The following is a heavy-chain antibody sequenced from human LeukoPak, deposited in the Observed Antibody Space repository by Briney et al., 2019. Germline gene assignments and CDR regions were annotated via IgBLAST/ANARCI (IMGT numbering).Heavy chain of an antibody. CDR3: AIRGHSNAFDY. D-gene: IGHD5-18*01. V-gene: IGHV3-21*01. Sequence: GRSLGLSCAASGFTFSSYSMNWVRQAPGQWLEWVSSISSSSSYIYYADSVKGRFAISRDSAKNSLYLQLNSLRAEDTAVYYCAIRGHSNAFDYWGQGTLVTVSS. J-gene: IGHJ4*02. CDR1: GFTFSSYS. CDR2: ISSSSSYI.